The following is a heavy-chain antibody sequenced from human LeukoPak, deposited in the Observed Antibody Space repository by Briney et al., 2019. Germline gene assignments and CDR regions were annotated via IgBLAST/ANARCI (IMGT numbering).Heavy chain of an antibody. J-gene: IGHJ4*02. CDR3: VKDLTGTWSFDY. V-gene: IGHV3-64D*06. CDR1: GFTFSNHF. CDR2: IGPNGAST. D-gene: IGHD3-9*01. Sequence: GGSLRLSCSASGFTFSNHFMHWVRQAPGKGLEYVSSIGPNGASTLYADSVKGRFTISRDNSKNALYLQLTSLRLEDTALYYCVKDLTGTWSFDYWGQGTLVTVSS.